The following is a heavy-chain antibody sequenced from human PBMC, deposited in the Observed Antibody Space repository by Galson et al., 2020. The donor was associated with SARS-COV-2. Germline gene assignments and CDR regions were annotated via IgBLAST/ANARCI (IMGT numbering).Heavy chain of an antibody. V-gene: IGHV4-4*07. CDR3: VREIPGQYSSGWKAYYFDY. Sequence: ETSETLSLTCTVFGGSISSYYWSWIRQPAGEGLEWIGRIYSSGSTNYNPSLKSRVTMSLDTSKNQFSLRLSSVTAADRAVYYCVREIPGQYSSGWKAYYFDYWGQGILVTVSS. D-gene: IGHD6-19*01. J-gene: IGHJ4*02. CDR2: IYSSGST. CDR1: GGSISSYY.